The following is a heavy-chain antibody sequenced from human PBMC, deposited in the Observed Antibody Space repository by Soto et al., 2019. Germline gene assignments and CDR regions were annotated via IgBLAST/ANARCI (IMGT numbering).Heavy chain of an antibody. V-gene: IGHV1-18*01. CDR1: GYSFTNYG. J-gene: IGHJ6*03. CDR3: ARDRGVAPPVAGNTHYYYYMDV. CDR2: ISAYNGNT. Sequence: QDQLVQSGVEVKKPGASVKVSCKASGYSFTNYGITWVRQAPGQGFEWMGWISAYNGNTNYAQKFQGRVTMTTDASTSTEYLELRSLRSDDTAVYYCARDRGVAPPVAGNTHYYYYMDVWGKGTTVTVSS. D-gene: IGHD6-19*01.